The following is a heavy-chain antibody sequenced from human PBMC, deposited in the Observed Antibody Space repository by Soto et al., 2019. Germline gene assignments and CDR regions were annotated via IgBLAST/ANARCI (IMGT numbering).Heavy chain of an antibody. J-gene: IGHJ4*02. CDR1: GGTFSSYT. CDR3: ARDDSSRYYFDY. V-gene: IGHV1-69*08. Sequence: QVQLVQSGAEVKKPGSSVKVSCKASGGTFSSYTMSWVRQAPGQGLEWMGRIIPILGIANYAQKFQGRVTITADKSTSTAYMELSSLRSEDTAVYYCARDDSSRYYFDYWGQGTLVTVSS. CDR2: IIPILGIA. D-gene: IGHD6-19*01.